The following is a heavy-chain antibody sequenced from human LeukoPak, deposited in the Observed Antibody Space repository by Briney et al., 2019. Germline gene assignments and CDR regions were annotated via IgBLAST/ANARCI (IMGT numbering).Heavy chain of an antibody. CDR1: GGSISSYY. Sequence: TSETLSLTCTVSGGSISSYYWSWIRQPPGKGLEWIGYIYYSGSTNYNPSLKSRVTISVDTSKNQFSLKLSSVTAADTAVYYCARLNWNDVIFDYWGQGTLVTVSS. J-gene: IGHJ4*02. CDR3: ARLNWNDVIFDY. V-gene: IGHV4-59*01. CDR2: IYYSGST. D-gene: IGHD1-1*01.